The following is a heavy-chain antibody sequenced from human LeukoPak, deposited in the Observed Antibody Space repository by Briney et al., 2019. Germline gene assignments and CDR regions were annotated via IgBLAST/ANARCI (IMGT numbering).Heavy chain of an antibody. Sequence: AGSLCRSCAASGFTFSSYWMNWVRQAPGKGLEWVANIKRDGNEKNYVDSVKGRFSISRDNAKNSLYLQMDSLRAEDTAVYYCAKEGAYPIITYDSWGQGALVTVSS. D-gene: IGHD5-24*01. CDR3: AKEGAYPIITYDS. J-gene: IGHJ5*01. V-gene: IGHV3-7*01. CDR1: GFTFSSYW. CDR2: IKRDGNEK.